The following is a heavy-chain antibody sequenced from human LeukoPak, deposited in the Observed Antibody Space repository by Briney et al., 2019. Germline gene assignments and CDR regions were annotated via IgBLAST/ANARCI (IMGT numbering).Heavy chain of an antibody. CDR2: IRSKAYGGTT. CDR3: TREAQLGQYYYGMDV. J-gene: IGHJ6*02. V-gene: IGHV3-49*03. Sequence: GGSLRLSCTASGFTFGDYAMSWFRQAPGKGLEWVGFIRSKAYGGTTEYAASVKGRLTISRDDSKSIAYLQMNSLKTEDTAVYYCTREAQLGQYYYGMDVWGQGTTVTVSS. D-gene: IGHD1-1*01. CDR1: GFTFGDYA.